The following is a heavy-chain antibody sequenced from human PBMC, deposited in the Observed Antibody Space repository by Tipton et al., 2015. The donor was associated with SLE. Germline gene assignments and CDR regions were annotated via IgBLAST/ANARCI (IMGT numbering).Heavy chain of an antibody. CDR2: IYTSGST. Sequence: GLVKPSETLSLTCAVYGGSFSGYYWSWIRQPAGKGLEWIGRIYTSGSTNYNPSLKSRVTMSVDTSKNQFSLKLSSVTAADTAVYYCARAHVLLDAFDIWGQGTMVTVSS. J-gene: IGHJ3*02. CDR1: GGSFSGYY. D-gene: IGHD3-10*01. CDR3: ARAHVLLDAFDI. V-gene: IGHV4-4*07.